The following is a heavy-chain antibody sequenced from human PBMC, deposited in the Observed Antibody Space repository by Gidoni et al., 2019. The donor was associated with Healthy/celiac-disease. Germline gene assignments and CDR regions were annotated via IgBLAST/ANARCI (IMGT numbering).Heavy chain of an antibody. D-gene: IGHD1-20*01. Sequence: QMQLVQSGPEVKKPGTSVKVSCKASGFTFTSSAMQWVRQARGQRLEWIGWIVVGSGNTNYAQKFQERVTITRDMSTSTAYMELSSLRSEDTAVYYCAAAPSITGTTMGAFDIWGQGTMVTVSS. CDR3: AAAPSITGTTMGAFDI. J-gene: IGHJ3*02. CDR1: GFTFTSSA. V-gene: IGHV1-58*02. CDR2: IVVGSGNT.